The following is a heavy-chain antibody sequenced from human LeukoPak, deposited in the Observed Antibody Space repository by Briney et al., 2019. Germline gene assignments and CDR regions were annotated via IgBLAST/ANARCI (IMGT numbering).Heavy chain of an antibody. CDR3: ARDRHRAYCSSTSCYSRWFDP. V-gene: IGHV1-69*13. CDR2: IIPIFGTA. J-gene: IGHJ5*02. Sequence: GASVTVSCKASGGTFSSYAISWVRQAPGQGLEWMGGIIPIFGTANYAQKFQGRVTITADESTSTAYMELSSLRSEDTAVYYCARDRHRAYCSSTSCYSRWFDPWGQGTLVTVSS. D-gene: IGHD2-2*02. CDR1: GGTFSSYA.